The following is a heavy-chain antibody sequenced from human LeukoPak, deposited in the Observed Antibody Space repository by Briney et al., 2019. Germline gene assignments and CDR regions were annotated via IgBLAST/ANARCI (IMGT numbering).Heavy chain of an antibody. Sequence: SVKVSCKACGGTFSSYAINWVRQAPGQGPEWMGGIIPIFGRANYAQKFQGRVTMTTDESTSTAYMELSSLRSEDTAVYYCARVFARSGEISGSYFYYWGQGTLVTVSS. D-gene: IGHD1-26*01. J-gene: IGHJ4*02. CDR1: GGTFSSYA. CDR3: ARVFARSGEISGSYFYY. V-gene: IGHV1-69*05. CDR2: IIPIFGRA.